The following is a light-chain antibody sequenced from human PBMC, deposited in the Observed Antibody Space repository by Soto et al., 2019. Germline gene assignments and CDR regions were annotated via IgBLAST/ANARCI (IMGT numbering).Light chain of an antibody. J-gene: IGKJ1*01. CDR3: QQYNSYSRT. V-gene: IGKV1-9*01. CDR1: QGISSY. Sequence: IQLTQSPSSLSASVGDRVTITCRASQGISSYLAWYQQKPGKAPKLLIYAASTLQSGVPSRFSGSGSGTEFTLTISSLQPDDFATYYCQQYNSYSRTFGQRAKVDI. CDR2: AAS.